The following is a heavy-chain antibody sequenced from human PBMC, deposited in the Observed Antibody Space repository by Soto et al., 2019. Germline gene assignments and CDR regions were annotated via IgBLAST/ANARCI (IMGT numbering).Heavy chain of an antibody. CDR1: GDAMDSGGYY. CDR2: VYYSGSS. D-gene: IGHD2-21*02. V-gene: IGHV4-31*03. J-gene: IGHJ4*02. Sequence: QLQESGPGLVKPSQTLSLTCTVSGDAMDSGGYYWSWIRQHPGKVLEWIGYVYYSGSSDYNPSLKSRVEISVDTSKKQFSLELRSVTVADTAVYYCARIVAYCGGDCYTWGQGTLVTVSS. CDR3: ARIVAYCGGDCYT.